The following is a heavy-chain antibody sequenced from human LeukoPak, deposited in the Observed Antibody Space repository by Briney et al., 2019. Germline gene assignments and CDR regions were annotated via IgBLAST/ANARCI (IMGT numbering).Heavy chain of an antibody. CDR3: AKGADMWGYYYDSSGFYYLDY. CDR2: INGSGGRT. D-gene: IGHD3-22*01. J-gene: IGHJ4*02. CDR1: GFTFSNYA. V-gene: IGHV3-23*01. Sequence: GGSLRLSCAASGFTFSNYAMSWVRQAPGKVLEWVSDINGSGGRTYYADSVKGRFTISRDNSKNTLYLLMNSLRVEDTAVYYCAKGADMWGYYYDSSGFYYLDYWGPGTLVTVSS.